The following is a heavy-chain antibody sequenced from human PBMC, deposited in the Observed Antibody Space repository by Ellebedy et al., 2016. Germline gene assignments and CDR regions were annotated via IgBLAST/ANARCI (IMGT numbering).Heavy chain of an antibody. CDR2: ISGSGGST. V-gene: IGHV3-23*01. Sequence: GESLKISXAASGFTFSSYAMSWVRQAPGKGLEWVSAISGSGGSTYYADSVKGRFTISRDNSKNTLYLQMNSLRAEDTAVYYCAKSEVGSSWELSYWGQGTLVTVSS. CDR3: AKSEVGSSWELSY. D-gene: IGHD6-13*01. CDR1: GFTFSSYA. J-gene: IGHJ4*02.